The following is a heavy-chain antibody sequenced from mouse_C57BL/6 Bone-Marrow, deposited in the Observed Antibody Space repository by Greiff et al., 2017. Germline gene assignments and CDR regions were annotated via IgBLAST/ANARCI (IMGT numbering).Heavy chain of an antibody. D-gene: IGHD2-3*01. V-gene: IGHV1-59*01. Sequence: QVQLQQPGAELVRPGTSVKLSCKASGYTFTSYWMHWVKQRPGQGLEWIGVIDPSDSYTNYNQKFKGKATLTVDKSSSTAYMQLSSLTSYDSAVDYCARGLLGSWFAYWGQGTLVTVSA. CDR1: GYTFTSYW. CDR2: IDPSDSYT. J-gene: IGHJ3*01. CDR3: ARGLLGSWFAY.